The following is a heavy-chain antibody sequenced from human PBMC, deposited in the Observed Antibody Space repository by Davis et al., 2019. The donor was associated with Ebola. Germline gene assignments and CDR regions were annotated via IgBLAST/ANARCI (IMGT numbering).Heavy chain of an antibody. Sequence: GESLKISCAASGFTFSSYGMHWVRQAPGKGLEWVSSISSSSSYIYYADSVKGRFTISRDNAKNSLYLQMNSLRAEDTAVYYCARDPRTYYDFWSGQAYYYYGMDVWGQGTTVTVSS. CDR1: GFTFSSYG. J-gene: IGHJ6*02. CDR2: ISSSSSYI. CDR3: ARDPRTYYDFWSGQAYYYYGMDV. D-gene: IGHD3-3*01. V-gene: IGHV3-21*01.